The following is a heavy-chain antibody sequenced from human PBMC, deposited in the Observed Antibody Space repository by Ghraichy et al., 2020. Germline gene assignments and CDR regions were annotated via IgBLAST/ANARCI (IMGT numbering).Heavy chain of an antibody. D-gene: IGHD5-12*01. Sequence: LSLTCAASGFTVSSNYMSWVRQAPGKGLEWVSVIYSGGSTYYADSVKGRFTISRDNSKNTRYLQMNSLRAEDTAVYYCARGRSGYDPNAFDIWGQGTMVTVSS. CDR2: IYSGGST. CDR3: ARGRSGYDPNAFDI. V-gene: IGHV3-66*01. J-gene: IGHJ3*02. CDR1: GFTVSSNY.